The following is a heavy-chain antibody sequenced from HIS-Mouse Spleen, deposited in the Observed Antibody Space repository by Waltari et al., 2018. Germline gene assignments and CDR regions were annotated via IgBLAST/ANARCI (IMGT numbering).Heavy chain of an antibody. CDR1: GFTFSSYS. D-gene: IGHD6-19*01. CDR2: ISSSSSYI. V-gene: IGHV3-21*01. J-gene: IGHJ3*02. CDR3: ARDRGQWLANDAFDI. Sequence: EVQLVESGGGLVKPGGSLRLSCAASGFTFSSYSMYWVRQAQGKGLEWVSSISSSSSYIYYADSVKGRFTISRDNAKNSLYLQMNSLRAEDTAVYYCARDRGQWLANDAFDIWGQGTMVTVSS.